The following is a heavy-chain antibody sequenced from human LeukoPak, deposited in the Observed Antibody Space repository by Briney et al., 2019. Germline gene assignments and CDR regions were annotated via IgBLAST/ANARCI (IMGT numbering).Heavy chain of an antibody. CDR3: AKDYNYPGDWNYLDY. J-gene: IGHJ4*02. CDR2: ISYDGSNK. Sequence: GGSLRLSCAASGFTFSSYGMHWVRQAPGKGLEWVAVISYDGSNKYYADSVKGRFTISRDNSKNTLYLQMNSLRAEDTAVYYCAKDYNYPGDWNYLDYWGQGTLVTVSS. D-gene: IGHD3-16*01. CDR1: GFTFSSYG. V-gene: IGHV3-30*18.